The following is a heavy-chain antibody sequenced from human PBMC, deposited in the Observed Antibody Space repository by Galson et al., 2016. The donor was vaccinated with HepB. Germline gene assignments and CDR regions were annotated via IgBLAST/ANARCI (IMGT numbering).Heavy chain of an antibody. Sequence: SLRLSCAASGFSFKNYDMHWVRQTTGNGLEWVSTIDAAGATYYLGSVKGRFAISRENAKNSLYLQMNSLRAEDPAIYYCARAYYDFVYGMDVWGQGTTVTVSS. CDR2: IDAAGAT. J-gene: IGHJ6*02. V-gene: IGHV3-13*01. CDR1: GFSFKNYD. D-gene: IGHD3-3*01. CDR3: ARAYYDFVYGMDV.